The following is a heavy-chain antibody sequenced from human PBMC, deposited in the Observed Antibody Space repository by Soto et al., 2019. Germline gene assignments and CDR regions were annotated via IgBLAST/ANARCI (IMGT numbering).Heavy chain of an antibody. CDR1: VHGFERNS. D-gene: IGHD3-3*01. CDR3: ARGHGVIIGAMDV. V-gene: IGHV1-18*01. J-gene: IGHJ6*02. CDR2: TSSYNTDT. Sequence: VAGRVSCGSSVHGFERNSMNWVGQAPGQGLEWMGWTSSYNTDTFYADKFQDRVTMTTDTSTGTAYMELRSLSPDDTAVYYCARGHGVIIGAMDVWGQGTAVTVSS.